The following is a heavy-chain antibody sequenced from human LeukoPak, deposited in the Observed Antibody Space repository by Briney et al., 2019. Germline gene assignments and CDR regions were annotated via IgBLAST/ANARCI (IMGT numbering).Heavy chain of an antibody. V-gene: IGHV3-73*01. D-gene: IGHD3-10*01. Sequence: QAGGSLRLPCAASGFTFSGSAMHWVLQASGQGPHCVGRIRSKANSYATAYAASVKGRFTISRDDSKNTAYLQMNSLKTEDTAVYYCYTYYYGSGSYNPPFYFDYWGQGTLVTVSS. CDR3: YTYYYGSGSYNPPFYFDY. CDR2: IRSKANSYAT. J-gene: IGHJ4*02. CDR1: GFTFSGSA.